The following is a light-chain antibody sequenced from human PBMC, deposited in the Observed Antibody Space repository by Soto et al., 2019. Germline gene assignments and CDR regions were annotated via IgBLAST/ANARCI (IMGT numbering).Light chain of an antibody. J-gene: IGLJ2*01. CDR1: SSDVGGYNY. V-gene: IGLV2-8*01. Sequence: QSALTQPPSASGSPGQSVTISCTGTSSDVGGYNYVSWFQQNPGKAPKLMIYEVTKRPSGVPDRFSGSKSGNTASLTVSGLQAEDEADYYCASYEGTYVVFGGGTKLTVL. CDR2: EVT. CDR3: ASYEGTYVV.